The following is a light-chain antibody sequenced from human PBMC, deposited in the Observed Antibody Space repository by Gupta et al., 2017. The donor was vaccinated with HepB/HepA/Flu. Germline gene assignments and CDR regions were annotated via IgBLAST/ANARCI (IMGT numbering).Light chain of an antibody. CDR3: QAWDSSTVI. Sequence: SYELTQPPSVSVSPGQTASITCSGDKLGDKYACWYQQKPGQSPVLVIYQDTNRPAGIPERFSGSNSGNTATLTSGGTQAMDEADYYCQAWDSSTVIFGGGTKLTVL. CDR2: QDT. CDR1: KLGDKY. V-gene: IGLV3-1*01. J-gene: IGLJ2*01.